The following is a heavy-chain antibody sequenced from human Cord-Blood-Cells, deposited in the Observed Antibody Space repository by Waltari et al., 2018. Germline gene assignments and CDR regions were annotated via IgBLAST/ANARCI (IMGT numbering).Heavy chain of an antibody. Sequence: QVQLVQSGAEVKKPGASVKVSCKVSGYTLTELSMHWVRQAPGKGLEWMGGFYPEDGETIYAQKFQGRVTMTEDTSTDTAYMELSSLRSEDSVVYYCATEPAGATPPNSCFDYWGQGTLVTGSS. V-gene: IGHV1-24*01. CDR2: FYPEDGET. D-gene: IGHD1-26*01. CDR1: GYTLTELS. J-gene: IGHJ4*02. CDR3: ATEPAGATPPNSCFDY.